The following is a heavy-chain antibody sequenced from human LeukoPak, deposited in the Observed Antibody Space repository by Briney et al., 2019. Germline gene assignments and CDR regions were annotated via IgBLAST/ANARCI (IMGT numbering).Heavy chain of an antibody. V-gene: IGHV1-69*13. Sequence: GASVKVSCKASGGTFSGYGISWVRQAPGQGLEWMGGIIPIFGTANYAQRFQGRVTITADESTSTAYMELSSLRSEDTAVYYCARIVGIDCTNGVCYSEAHAFDIWGQGTMVTVSS. D-gene: IGHD2-8*01. CDR1: GGTFSGYG. CDR2: IIPIFGTA. J-gene: IGHJ3*02. CDR3: ARIVGIDCTNGVCYSEAHAFDI.